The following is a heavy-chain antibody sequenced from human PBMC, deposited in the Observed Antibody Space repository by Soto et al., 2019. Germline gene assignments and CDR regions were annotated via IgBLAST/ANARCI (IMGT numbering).Heavy chain of an antibody. J-gene: IGHJ3*02. D-gene: IGHD1-7*01. V-gene: IGHV1-18*01. CDR3: ARGYNWNYGDAFDI. CDR1: GYTFTSCG. CDR2: ISAYNGNT. Sequence: ASVKVSCKASGYTFTSCGISWVRQAPGQGLEWMGWISAYNGNTNYAQKLQGRVTMTTVTSTSTAYMELRSLRSDDTAVYYCARGYNWNYGDAFDIWGQGTMVTVSS.